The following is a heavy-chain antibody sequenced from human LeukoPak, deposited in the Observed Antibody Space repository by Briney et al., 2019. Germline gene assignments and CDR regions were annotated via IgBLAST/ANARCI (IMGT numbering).Heavy chain of an antibody. V-gene: IGHV3-30*18. D-gene: IGHD3-10*01. CDR1: GFTFSSYG. J-gene: IGHJ4*02. CDR2: ISYDGSNK. Sequence: PGGSLRLSCAASGFTFSSYGMHWVRQAPGKGLEWVAVISYDGSNKYYADSVKGRFTISRDNSKNTLYLQMNSLRAEDTAVYYCAKGDQPYVVRGVPCDYWGQGTLVTVSS. CDR3: AKGDQPYVVRGVPCDY.